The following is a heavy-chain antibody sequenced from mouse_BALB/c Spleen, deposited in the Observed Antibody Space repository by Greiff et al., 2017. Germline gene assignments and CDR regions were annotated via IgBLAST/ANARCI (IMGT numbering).Heavy chain of an antibody. D-gene: IGHD2-14*01. CDR1: GFTFSDYY. Sequence: EVMLVESGGGLVKPGGSLKLSCAASGFTFSDYYMYWVRQTPEKRLEWVATISDGGSYTYYPDSVKGRFTISRDNAKNNLYLQMSSLKSEDTAMYYCARGKYRYEGYYAMDYWGQGTSVTVSS. J-gene: IGHJ4*01. CDR3: ARGKYRYEGYYAMDY. CDR2: ISDGGSYT. V-gene: IGHV5-4*02.